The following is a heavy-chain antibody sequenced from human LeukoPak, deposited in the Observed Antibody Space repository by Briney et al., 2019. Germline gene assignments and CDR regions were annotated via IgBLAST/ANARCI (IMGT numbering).Heavy chain of an antibody. J-gene: IGHJ4*02. D-gene: IGHD6-19*01. CDR1: GYTLTELS. Sequence: EASVKVSCKVSGYTLTELSMHWVRQAPGKGLEWMGGFDPEDGETIYAQKFQGRVTMTEDTSTDTAYMELSSLRSEDTAVYYCATDPPRIAVAGTGEGYYFDYWGQGTLVTVSS. CDR2: FDPEDGET. V-gene: IGHV1-24*01. CDR3: ATDPPRIAVAGTGEGYYFDY.